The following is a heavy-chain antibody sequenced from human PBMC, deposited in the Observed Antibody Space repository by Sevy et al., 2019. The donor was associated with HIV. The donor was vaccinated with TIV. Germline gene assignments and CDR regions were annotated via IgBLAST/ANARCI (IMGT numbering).Heavy chain of an antibody. CDR3: AKVDVVLLVAHYGLDV. CDR2: ISRSGSST. D-gene: IGHD2-2*01. Sequence: GGSLRLSCAASGFTFSNYAMSWVRQAPGKGLEWVSSISRSGSSTDYADSVKGRFTISRDNSMNTLYLQMNSLRAEDTAVYYCAKVDVVLLVAHYGLDVWGQGTTVTVSS. CDR1: GFTFSNYA. V-gene: IGHV3-23*01. J-gene: IGHJ6*02.